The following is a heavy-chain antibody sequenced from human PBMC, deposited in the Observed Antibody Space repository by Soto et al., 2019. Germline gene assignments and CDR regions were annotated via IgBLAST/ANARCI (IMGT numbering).Heavy chain of an antibody. Sequence: ASVKVSCKASGYTFTGYYMHWVRQAPGQGLGWMGWINPNSGDTNYAQKFQGWVTMTRDTSISTAYMELSRLRSDDTAVYYCASSGWGIVRASGVLYFDYWGQGTLVTVYS. J-gene: IGHJ4*02. CDR2: INPNSGDT. V-gene: IGHV1-2*04. CDR1: GYTFTGYY. D-gene: IGHD1-26*01. CDR3: ASSGWGIVRASGVLYFDY.